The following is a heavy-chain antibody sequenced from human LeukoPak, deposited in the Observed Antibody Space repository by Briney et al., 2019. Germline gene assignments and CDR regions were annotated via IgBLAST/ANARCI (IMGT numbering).Heavy chain of an antibody. CDR1: GGSFSGYY. V-gene: IGHV4-34*01. CDR3: ARDYGGNPY. J-gene: IGHJ4*02. D-gene: IGHD4-23*01. Sequence: SETLSLTCAVYGGSFSGYYWSWIRQPPGKGLEWIGEINHSGSTNYNPSLKSRVTISVDTSKSQFSLKLSSVTAADTAVYYCARDYGGNPYWGQGTLVTVSS. CDR2: INHSGST.